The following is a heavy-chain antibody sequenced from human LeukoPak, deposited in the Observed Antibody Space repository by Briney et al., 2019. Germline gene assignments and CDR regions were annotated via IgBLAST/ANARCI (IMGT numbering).Heavy chain of an antibody. D-gene: IGHD2-15*01. J-gene: IGHJ4*02. CDR3: AKVDCSGGSCYSKVRGFDY. Sequence: EAGGSLRLSCAASGFAFSTYAMTWVRQAPGKGLEWVSTIHSLRGITYYADSVKGRFTISRDNSKNTLYLQMNSLRAEDTAVYYCAKVDCSGGSCYSKVRGFDYWGQGTLVTVSS. CDR1: GFAFSTYA. CDR2: IHSLRGIT. V-gene: IGHV3-23*01.